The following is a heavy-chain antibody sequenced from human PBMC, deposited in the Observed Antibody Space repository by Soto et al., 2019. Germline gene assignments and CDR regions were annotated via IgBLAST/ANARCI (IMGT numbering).Heavy chain of an antibody. D-gene: IGHD1-26*01. V-gene: IGHV4-34*01. CDR1: GGSFSGYY. J-gene: IGHJ4*02. CDR3: ARAWGVGPTKPYYFDY. Sequence: PSETLSLTCGVYGGSFSGYYWSWIRQPPGKGLEWIGEINHSGSTNYNPSLKSRVTISVDTSKNQFSLKLSSVTAADTAVYYCARAWGVGPTKPYYFDYWGQGTLVTVSS. CDR2: INHSGST.